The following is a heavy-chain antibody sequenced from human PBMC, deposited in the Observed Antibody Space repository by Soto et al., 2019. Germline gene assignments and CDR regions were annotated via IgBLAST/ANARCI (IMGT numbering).Heavy chain of an antibody. V-gene: IGHV3-30*18. CDR2: ISYDGSNK. CDR1: GFTFSSYG. CDR3: AKDARSAYWGSYRYGMAY. J-gene: IGHJ4*02. Sequence: GGSLRLSCAASGFTFSSYGMHWVRQAPGKGLEWVAVISYDGSNKYYADSVKGRFTISRDNPKNTLYLQMNSLRAEDTAVYYCAKDARSAYWGSYRYGMAYWGQGTLVTVSS. D-gene: IGHD3-16*02.